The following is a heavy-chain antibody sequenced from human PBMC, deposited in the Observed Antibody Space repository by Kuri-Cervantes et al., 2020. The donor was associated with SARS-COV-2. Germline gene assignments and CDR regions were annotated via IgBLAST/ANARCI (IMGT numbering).Heavy chain of an antibody. Sequence: SETLSLTCTVSGGPISSSSYYWGWIRQPPGKGLEWIGSIYYSGSTYYNPSLKSRVTISVDTSKNQFSLKLSSVTAADTAVYYCARGTRDYYDSSGYLYWFDPWGQGTLVTVSS. CDR2: IYYSGST. V-gene: IGHV4-39*07. CDR3: ARGTRDYYDSSGYLYWFDP. D-gene: IGHD3-22*01. CDR1: GGPISSSSYY. J-gene: IGHJ5*02.